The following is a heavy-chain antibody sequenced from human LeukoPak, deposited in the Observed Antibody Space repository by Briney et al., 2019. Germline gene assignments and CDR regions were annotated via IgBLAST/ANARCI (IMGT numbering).Heavy chain of an antibody. CDR2: ISSNGGST. CDR3: ARVAATERVSNNWFDP. J-gene: IGHJ5*02. V-gene: IGHV3-64*01. D-gene: IGHD2-15*01. Sequence: GGSLRLSCAASGFTFSSYAMHWVRQAPGKGLEYVSAISSNGGSTYYANSVKGRFTISRDNSKNTLYLQMGSLRAEDMAVYYCARVAATERVSNNWFDPWGQGTLVTVSS. CDR1: GFTFSSYA.